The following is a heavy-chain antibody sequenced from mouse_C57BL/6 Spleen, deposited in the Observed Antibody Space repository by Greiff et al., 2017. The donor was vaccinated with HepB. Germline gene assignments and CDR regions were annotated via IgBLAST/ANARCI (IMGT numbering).Heavy chain of an antibody. J-gene: IGHJ2*01. V-gene: IGHV1-26*01. CDR3: ARTPDSRFDY. Sequence: VQLQQSGPELVKPGASVKISCKASGYTFTDYYMNWVKQRPGKSLEWIGDINPNNGGTSYNQKFKGKATLTVDKSSSTAYMELRSLTSEDSAVYYCARTPDSRFDYWGQGTTLTVSS. CDR1: GYTFTDYY. CDR2: INPNNGGT.